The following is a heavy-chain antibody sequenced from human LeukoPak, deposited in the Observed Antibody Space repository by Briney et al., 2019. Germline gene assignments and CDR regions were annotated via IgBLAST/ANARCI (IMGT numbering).Heavy chain of an antibody. Sequence: GESLKISCEGSGYDFTNYWIGWVRQMPGKGLEWMGVFYPGDSDTRYSPSFQGHFTISADKSITTAYLQWSSLKASDSAMYYCARSYSYGYFDLWGRGTLVTVSS. CDR3: ARSYSYGYFDL. D-gene: IGHD5-18*01. CDR2: FYPGDSDT. CDR1: GYDFTNYW. V-gene: IGHV5-51*01. J-gene: IGHJ2*01.